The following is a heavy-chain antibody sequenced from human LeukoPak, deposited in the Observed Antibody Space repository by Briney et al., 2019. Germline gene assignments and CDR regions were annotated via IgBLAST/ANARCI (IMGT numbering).Heavy chain of an antibody. Sequence: GGSVSLSCAASGFTFSVYCVGWIRQAPGRGMEWVSYISSSGSTIYYADSVKGRFTISRDNAKNSLYLQMNSLRAEDTAVYYCARDGSLDYWGQGTLVTVSS. D-gene: IGHD1-1*01. V-gene: IGHV3-11*01. CDR3: ARDGSLDY. CDR2: ISSSGSTI. CDR1: GFTFSVYC. J-gene: IGHJ4*02.